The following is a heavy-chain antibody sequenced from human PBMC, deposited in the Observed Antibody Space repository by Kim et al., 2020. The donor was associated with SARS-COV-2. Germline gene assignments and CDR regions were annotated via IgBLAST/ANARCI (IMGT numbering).Heavy chain of an antibody. V-gene: IGHV3-23*01. D-gene: IGHD4-4*01. CDR3: ARGGGVTDYKGDY. CDR1: GFTFTNYA. J-gene: IGHJ4*02. Sequence: GGSLRLSCVGSGFTFTNYAFIWVRQAPGKGLEWVSGISASGGDTYYADSVKGRFTVSRDNSKNTVYLQINGLRAEDTAVFFCARGGGVTDYKGDYWGQGTLVTVSS. CDR2: ISASGGDT.